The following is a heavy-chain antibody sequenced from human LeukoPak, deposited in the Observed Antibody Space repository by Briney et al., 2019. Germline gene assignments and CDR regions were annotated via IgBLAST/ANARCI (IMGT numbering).Heavy chain of an antibody. V-gene: IGHV4-39*07. Sequence: KPSETLSLTCTVSGGSISGYYWGWIRQPPGKGLEWIGSIYYSGSTYYNPSLKSRVTISVDTSKNQFSLKLSSVTAADTAVYYCARETPYSSSWSAPDYWGQGTLVTVSS. CDR2: IYYSGST. CDR3: ARETPYSSSWSAPDY. CDR1: GGSISGYY. D-gene: IGHD6-13*01. J-gene: IGHJ4*02.